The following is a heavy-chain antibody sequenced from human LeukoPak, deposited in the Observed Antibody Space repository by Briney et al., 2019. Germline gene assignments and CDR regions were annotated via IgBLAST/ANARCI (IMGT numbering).Heavy chain of an antibody. CDR1: GVTFSSYW. D-gene: IGHD1-26*01. V-gene: IGHV3-74*01. CDR2: IKSDGTST. J-gene: IGHJ4*02. CDR3: TREGDSGSYFYYFDY. Sequence: GGSLRLSCAASGVTFSSYWMHWVRQAPGKGLVWVSRIKSDGTSTSYADSVKGRFTISRDNAKNTLYLQMNSLRAEDTAVYYCTREGDSGSYFYYFDYWGQGTLVTVSS.